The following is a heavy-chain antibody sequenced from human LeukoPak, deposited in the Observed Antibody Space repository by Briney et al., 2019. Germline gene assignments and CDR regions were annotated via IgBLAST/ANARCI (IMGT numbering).Heavy chain of an antibody. V-gene: IGHV1-18*01. CDR2: ISAYNGNT. D-gene: IGHD2-2*01. Sequence: GASVKVSCKASGYTFTSYGISWVRQAPGQGLEWMGWISAYNGNTNYAQKLQGRVTMTTDTSTSTAYMELRSLRSDDTAVYYCARGLSSTSLETPGYYYYMDVWGKGTTVTVS. CDR3: ARGLSSTSLETPGYYYYMDV. J-gene: IGHJ6*03. CDR1: GYTFTSYG.